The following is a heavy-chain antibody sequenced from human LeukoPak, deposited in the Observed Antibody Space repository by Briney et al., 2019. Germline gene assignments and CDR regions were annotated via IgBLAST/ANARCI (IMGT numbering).Heavy chain of an antibody. D-gene: IGHD1-26*01. CDR2: IFGSGSS. CDR3: AREKDTGSNHAKIRYDI. J-gene: IGHJ3*02. Sequence: SETLSLTCTVSGGPISDSYWSWIRQPPGKGLEWIGWIFGSGSSNYNPSLKRRLTISVATSKNQFSLTLTSATAADTAVYYCAREKDTGSNHAKIRYDIWGQGTMVTVSS. CDR1: GGPISDSY. V-gene: IGHV4-59*01.